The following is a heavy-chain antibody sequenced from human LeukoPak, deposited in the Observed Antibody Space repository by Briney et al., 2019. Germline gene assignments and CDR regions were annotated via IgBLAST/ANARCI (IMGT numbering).Heavy chain of an antibody. Sequence: GGSLRLSCAVSGFTFSSYAMSWVRQAPGKGLEWVSAISGSGGSTYYADSVKGRFTISRDNSKNTLYLQMNSLRAEDTAVYYCAKLGQDLYYYYYGMDVWGQGTTVTVSS. V-gene: IGHV3-23*01. CDR3: AKLGQDLYYYYYGMDV. CDR1: GFTFSSYA. J-gene: IGHJ6*02. CDR2: ISGSGGST. D-gene: IGHD7-27*01.